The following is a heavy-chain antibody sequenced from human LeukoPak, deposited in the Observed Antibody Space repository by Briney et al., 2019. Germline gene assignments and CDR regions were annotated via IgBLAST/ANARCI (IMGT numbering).Heavy chain of an antibody. J-gene: IGHJ4*02. Sequence: PGGSLRLSCAASGFTFSSYAMSWVRQAPGKGLEHVSTISNSGGGISYTDSVKGRFTISRDNSKNTLYLQMNSLRAEDTAVYYCAKRGGGLGTEFDYWGQGSLVTVSS. V-gene: IGHV3-23*01. CDR2: ISNSGGGI. CDR3: AKRGGGLGTEFDY. CDR1: GFTFSSYA. D-gene: IGHD3-10*01.